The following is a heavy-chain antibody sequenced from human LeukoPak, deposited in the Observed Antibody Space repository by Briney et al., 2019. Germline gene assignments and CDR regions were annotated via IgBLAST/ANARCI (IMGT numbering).Heavy chain of an antibody. V-gene: IGHV3-23*01. CDR2: ISGSADST. CDR3: AKDSTSTLVRGVPTLDY. J-gene: IGHJ4*01. CDR1: GYTFSSYA. D-gene: IGHD3-10*01. Sequence: GGSLRLYCAASGYTFSSYAMSCVRQAPGKGLEWVSAISGSADSTYYAVSGKGRFTIYIYNSNNTLYLQINSLRAEHSGVYYCAKDSTSTLVRGVPTLDYWGHGTLVTVSS.